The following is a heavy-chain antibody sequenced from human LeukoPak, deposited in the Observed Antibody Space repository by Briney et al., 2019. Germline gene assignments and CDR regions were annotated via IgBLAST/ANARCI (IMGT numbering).Heavy chain of an antibody. J-gene: IGHJ5*02. CDR1: GGTFSSYA. CDR2: IIPIFGTA. Sequence: SVKVSCKASGGTFSSYAISWVRQAPGQGLEWMGGIIPIFGTANYAQKFQGSVTITADESTSTAYMELSSLRSEDTAVYYCARADIVVVPAAIYPHNWFDPWGQGTLVTVSS. V-gene: IGHV1-69*01. D-gene: IGHD2-2*01. CDR3: ARADIVVVPAAIYPHNWFDP.